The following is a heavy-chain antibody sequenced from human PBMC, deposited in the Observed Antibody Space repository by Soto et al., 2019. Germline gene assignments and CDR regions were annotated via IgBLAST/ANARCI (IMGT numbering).Heavy chain of an antibody. J-gene: IGHJ4*02. D-gene: IGHD3-16*01. CDR2: ISWNSGSI. CDR3: AKDSGGGVGLFDY. V-gene: IGHV3-9*01. CDR1: GFTFEDHA. Sequence: EVQLVESGGGLVQPGRSLRLSCAASGFTFEDHAMHWVRQVPGKGLEWVSGISWNSGSIGYADSVKGRFTISRDNSRNSVYLQMNSLGGEDTALYYCAKDSGGGVGLFDYWGQGTLVTVSS.